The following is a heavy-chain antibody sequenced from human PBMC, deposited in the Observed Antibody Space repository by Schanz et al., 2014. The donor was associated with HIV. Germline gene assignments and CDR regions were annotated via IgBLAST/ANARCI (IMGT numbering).Heavy chain of an antibody. J-gene: IGHJ4*02. Sequence: EVQLVESGGDLVQPGKSLRLSCAASGFTFDDNAMHWVRQAPGKGLEWVSGISWNSGNIDYADSVKGRFTISRDNAKNSLYLHINSLRVEDTAVYYCVRRRRGNYGPFDYWGQGTLVTVSS. V-gene: IGHV3-9*01. D-gene: IGHD1-7*01. CDR3: VRRRRGNYGPFDY. CDR1: GFTFDDNA. CDR2: ISWNSGNI.